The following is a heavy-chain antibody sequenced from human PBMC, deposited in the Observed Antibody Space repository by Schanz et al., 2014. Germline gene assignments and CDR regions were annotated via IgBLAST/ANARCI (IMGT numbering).Heavy chain of an antibody. CDR3: ARDRRRYCSTASCLHDNWFDP. V-gene: IGHV1-18*01. D-gene: IGHD2-2*01. J-gene: IGHJ5*02. CDR1: GYTFTDYG. Sequence: QVQLVQSGGEMKKPGASVKVSCKASGYTFTDYGLSWVRQAPGQGLEWLGWISAYTNNTNYAQKVQGRVTMTTDTSTGTAYMELRSLRSDDTAVYYCARDRRRYCSTASCLHDNWFDPWGQGTLXIVSS. CDR2: ISAYTNNT.